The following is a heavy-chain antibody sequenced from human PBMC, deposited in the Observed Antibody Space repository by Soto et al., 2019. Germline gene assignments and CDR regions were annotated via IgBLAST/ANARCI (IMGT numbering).Heavy chain of an antibody. V-gene: IGHV3-30*03. CDR2: ISYDGSNK. CDR3: ARAPFTIYDTSGYYDY. D-gene: IGHD3-22*01. CDR1: GFTFSSYG. J-gene: IGHJ4*02. Sequence: GGSLRLSCAASGFTFSSYGMHWVRQAPGKGLEWVAVISYDGSNKYYADSVKGRFTISRDNSKNTVYLQMNSLRAEDTAVYYCARAPFTIYDTSGYYDYWGQGTLVTVSS.